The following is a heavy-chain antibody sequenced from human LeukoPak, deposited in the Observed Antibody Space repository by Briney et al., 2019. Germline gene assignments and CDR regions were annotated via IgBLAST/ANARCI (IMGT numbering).Heavy chain of an antibody. Sequence: PSETLSLTCTVSGGSISSYYWSWIRQPAGKGLEWIGRIYTSGSTNYNPSLKSRVTMSVDTSKNQFSLKLSSVTAADTAVYYCARARRIAVAGTSDYYYYGMDVWGQGTTVTVSS. V-gene: IGHV4-4*07. CDR1: GGSISSYY. CDR3: ARARRIAVAGTSDYYYYGMDV. J-gene: IGHJ6*02. D-gene: IGHD6-19*01. CDR2: IYTSGST.